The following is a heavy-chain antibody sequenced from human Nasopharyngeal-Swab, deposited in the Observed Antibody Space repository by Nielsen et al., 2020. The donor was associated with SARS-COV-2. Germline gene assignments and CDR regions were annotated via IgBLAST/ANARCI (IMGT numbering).Heavy chain of an antibody. V-gene: IGHV1-69*10. CDR2: IIPILGIA. CDR3: ARERAYSSGLNWFDP. CDR1: GGTFSSYA. J-gene: IGHJ5*02. Sequence: LVKVSCKASGGTFSSYAISWVRQAPGQGLEWMGGIIPILGIANYAQKFQGRVTITADKSTSTAYMELSSLRSEDTAVYYCARERAYSSGLNWFDPWGQGTLVTVSS. D-gene: IGHD6-19*01.